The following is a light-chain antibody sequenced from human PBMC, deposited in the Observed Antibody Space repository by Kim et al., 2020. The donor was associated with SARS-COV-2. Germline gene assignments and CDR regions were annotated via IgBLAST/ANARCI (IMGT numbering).Light chain of an antibody. CDR3: QQYYSVVPHT. CDR2: WAS. V-gene: IGKV4-1*01. J-gene: IGKJ2*01. CDR1: HSILHPPSNKNF. Sequence: ASINCKSSHSILHPPSNKNFLAWYQQKPGQPPKLLISWASTRESGVPDRFRGGGSGTDFTLTISSLQAEDVAVYYCQQYYSVVPHTFGQGTKLEIK.